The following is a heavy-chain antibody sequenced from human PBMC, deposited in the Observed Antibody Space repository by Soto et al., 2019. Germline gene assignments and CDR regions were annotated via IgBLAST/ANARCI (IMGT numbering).Heavy chain of an antibody. Sequence: GASVKVSCKASGNTFTSYDINWVRQATGHGLEWMGWINPNSGNIGYAQKFQGRVTMTRDTAIRTDHMEVSRLRSDDTAVYYCARGRVLGSYYLLDYWGQGTLVTVSS. CDR2: INPNSGNI. J-gene: IGHJ4*02. CDR3: ARGRVLGSYYLLDY. D-gene: IGHD3-16*01. CDR1: GNTFTSYD. V-gene: IGHV1-8*01.